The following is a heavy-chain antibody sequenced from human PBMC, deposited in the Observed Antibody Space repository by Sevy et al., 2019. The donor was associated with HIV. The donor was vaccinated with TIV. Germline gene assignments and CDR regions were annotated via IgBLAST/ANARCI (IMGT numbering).Heavy chain of an antibody. CDR1: GFTFRNFW. Sequence: GGSLRLSCAASGFTFRNFWMSWVRQAPGKGLEWVANIRQDGSEKYYVDSVRGRFTISRDNAKNSLFLQLNSLRADDTAIYYCAKSYFGSGTSYGMDLWGRGTTVTVSS. D-gene: IGHD3-10*01. V-gene: IGHV3-7*01. CDR2: IRQDGSEK. CDR3: AKSYFGSGTSYGMDL. J-gene: IGHJ6*02.